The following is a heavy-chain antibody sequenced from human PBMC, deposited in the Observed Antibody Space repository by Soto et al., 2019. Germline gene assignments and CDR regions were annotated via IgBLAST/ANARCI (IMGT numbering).Heavy chain of an antibody. V-gene: IGHV3-23*01. D-gene: IGHD3-22*01. Sequence: EVQLLESGGGLVQPGGSLRLSCAASGFTFSSYAMSWVRQAPGKGLEWVSAISGSGGSTYYADSVKGRFTISRDNSKNTLYLQMNSPRSEDTAVYYCAKDLHYYDSSVGAFVIWGQGTMVTVSS. CDR2: ISGSGGST. J-gene: IGHJ3*02. CDR3: AKDLHYYDSSVGAFVI. CDR1: GFTFSSYA.